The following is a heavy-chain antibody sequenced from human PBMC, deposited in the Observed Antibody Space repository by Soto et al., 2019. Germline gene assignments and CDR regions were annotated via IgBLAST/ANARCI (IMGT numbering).Heavy chain of an antibody. D-gene: IGHD3-3*01. CDR1: GGSISSSSYY. CDR3: ARQRYDFWSGQLPWFDP. J-gene: IGHJ5*02. CDR2: IYYSGST. Sequence: SETLSLTCTVSGGSISSSSYYWGWIRQPPGKGLEWIGSIYYSGSTYYNPSLKSRVTISVDTSKNQFSLKLSSVTAADTAVYYCARQRYDFWSGQLPWFDPWGQETLVTVSS. V-gene: IGHV4-39*01.